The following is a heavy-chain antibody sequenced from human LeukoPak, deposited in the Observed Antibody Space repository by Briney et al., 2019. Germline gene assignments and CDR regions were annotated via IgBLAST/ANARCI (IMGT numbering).Heavy chain of an antibody. Sequence: SETLSLTCTVSGGSISSSSYYWGWIRQPPGKGLEWIGSIYYSGSTYYNPSLKSRVTISVDTSKNQFSLKLSSVTAADTAVYYCARQRNWIVDYWGQGTLVTVSS. D-gene: IGHD1-1*01. J-gene: IGHJ4*02. V-gene: IGHV4-39*01. CDR2: IYYSGST. CDR1: GGSISSSSYY. CDR3: ARQRNWIVDY.